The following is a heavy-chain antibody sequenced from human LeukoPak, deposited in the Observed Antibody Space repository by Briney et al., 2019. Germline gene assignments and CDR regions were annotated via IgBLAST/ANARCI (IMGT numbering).Heavy chain of an antibody. V-gene: IGHV2-70*11. D-gene: IGHD2-15*01. CDR1: GFSLSTSGMC. CDR3: ARMRGSGYCDY. Sequence: ESGPTLVNPTQTLTLTCTFSGFSLSTSGMCVSWIRQPPGKALEWLARIDWDDDKYYSTPLKTRLTISKDTSKNQVVLTMTNMDPVDTATYYYARMRGSGYCDYWGQGTLVTVSS. CDR2: IDWDDDK. J-gene: IGHJ4*02.